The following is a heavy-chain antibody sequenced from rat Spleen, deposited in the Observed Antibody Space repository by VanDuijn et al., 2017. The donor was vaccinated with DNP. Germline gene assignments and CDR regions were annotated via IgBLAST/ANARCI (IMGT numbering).Heavy chain of an antibody. CDR3: ASYYYSSYYYAMDA. Sequence: EVQLVESGGGLVQPGRSLKLSCAASGFTFSAYYLAWVRQAPKKGLEWVAPISYDGSSTYYRDSVKGRFTISRDNAKSTLYLQMDSLRSEDTATYYCASYYYSSYYYAMDAWGQGTSVTVSS. CDR2: ISYDGSST. J-gene: IGHJ4*01. CDR1: GFTFSAYY. V-gene: IGHV5-7*01. D-gene: IGHD1-2*01.